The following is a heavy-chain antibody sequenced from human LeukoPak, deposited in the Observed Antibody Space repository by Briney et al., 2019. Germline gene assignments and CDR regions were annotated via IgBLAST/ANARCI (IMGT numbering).Heavy chain of an antibody. Sequence: GRSLRLSCAASGFTFSSYAMHWVRQAPGKGLEWVAVISYDGSNKYYADSVKGRFTISRDNSKNTLYLQMNSLRAEDTAVYYCARVNGVVILDYWGQGTLVTVSS. V-gene: IGHV3-30*14. D-gene: IGHD3-3*01. CDR3: ARVNGVVILDY. CDR1: GFTFSSYA. J-gene: IGHJ4*02. CDR2: ISYDGSNK.